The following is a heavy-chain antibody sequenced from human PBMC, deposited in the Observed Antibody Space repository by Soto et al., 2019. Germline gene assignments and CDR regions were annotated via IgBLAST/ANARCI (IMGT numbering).Heavy chain of an antibody. CDR3: ARGGHSGYDPAHGMDV. Sequence: GASVKVSCKASGYSFTDYHIHWVRQAPGQGLEWLGRINPKSGGTSTAQKFQGRVTMTTDTSISTAYMELRSLRSDDTAVYYGARGGHSGYDPAHGMDVWGQGTTVTVSS. CDR1: GYSFTDYH. D-gene: IGHD5-12*01. CDR2: INPKSGGT. V-gene: IGHV1-2*06. J-gene: IGHJ6*02.